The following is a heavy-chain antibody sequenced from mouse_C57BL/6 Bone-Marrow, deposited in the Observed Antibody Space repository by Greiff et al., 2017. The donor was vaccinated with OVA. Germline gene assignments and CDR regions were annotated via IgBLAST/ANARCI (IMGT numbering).Heavy chain of an antibody. V-gene: IGHV1-59*01. CDR3: ARAYDYEDFDY. CDR2: IDPSDSYT. CDR1: GYTFTSYW. Sequence: QVQLQQPGAELVRPGTSVKLSCKASGYTFTSYWMHWVKQRPGQGLEWIGVIDPSDSYTNYNQKFKGKATLTVDTSSSTAYMQLSSLTSEDSAVYYCARAYDYEDFDYWGQGTTLTVSS. J-gene: IGHJ2*01. D-gene: IGHD2-4*01.